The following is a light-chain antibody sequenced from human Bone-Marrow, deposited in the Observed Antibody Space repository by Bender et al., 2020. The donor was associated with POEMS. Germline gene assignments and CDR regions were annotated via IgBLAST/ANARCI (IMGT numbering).Light chain of an antibody. Sequence: QSVLTQPASMSGSPGQSITISCTGTSSDVGGYNYVSWYQQHPGKAPELMIYAVSNRPSGVSNRFSGSKSGNTASLTISGLQAADEADYYCSSYTASDTRVVFGGGTKLTVL. CDR1: SSDVGGYNY. CDR3: SSYTASDTRVV. CDR2: AVS. J-gene: IGLJ3*02. V-gene: IGLV2-14*01.